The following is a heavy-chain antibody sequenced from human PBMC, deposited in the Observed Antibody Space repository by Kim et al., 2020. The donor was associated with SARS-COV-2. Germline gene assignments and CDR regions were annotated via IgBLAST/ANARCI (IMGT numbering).Heavy chain of an antibody. CDR2: ISYAGTM. CDR3: ARHLGGSGACYNVGY. J-gene: IGHJ4*02. V-gene: IGHV4-59*08. CDR1: GVSISGDY. Sequence: SETLSLTCNVSGVSISGDYWSWIRQTPEKGLQWIASISYAGTMSYNPSLKSRVTISVDTSKNQVSLKLSSVTAADTAMYYCARHLGGSGACYNVGYWGQG. D-gene: IGHD3-10*01.